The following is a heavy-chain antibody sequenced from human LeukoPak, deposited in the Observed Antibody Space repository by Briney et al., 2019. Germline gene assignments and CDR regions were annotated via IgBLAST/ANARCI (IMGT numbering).Heavy chain of an antibody. V-gene: IGHV3-23*01. Sequence: PGGSLRLSCAASGFIFSSYAISWVRQAPGKGLEWVSGIRTSGNTYYADSVKGRFTISRDISKNTVYLQMNSLRAEDSAVYYCATLSCDVWTGINWFDPWGQGTLVTVSS. CDR3: ATLSCDVWTGINWFDP. CDR2: IRTSGNT. J-gene: IGHJ5*02. CDR1: GFIFSSYA. D-gene: IGHD3/OR15-3a*01.